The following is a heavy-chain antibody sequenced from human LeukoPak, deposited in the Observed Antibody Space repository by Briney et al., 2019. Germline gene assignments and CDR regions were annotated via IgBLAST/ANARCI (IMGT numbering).Heavy chain of an antibody. D-gene: IGHD3-10*01. CDR2: IYYSGST. J-gene: IGHJ6*03. CDR3: ARVEEGYGSGRRENYYYYYMDV. CDR1: GYSITSGDY. Sequence: SETLSLTCTVSGYSITSGDYWGWLRQPPGKGLEWIGSIYYSGSTYYNPSLKSRVTISVDTSKNQFSLKLNSVTAADTAVYYCARVEEGYGSGRRENYYYYYMDVWGKGTTVTISS. V-gene: IGHV4-38-2*02.